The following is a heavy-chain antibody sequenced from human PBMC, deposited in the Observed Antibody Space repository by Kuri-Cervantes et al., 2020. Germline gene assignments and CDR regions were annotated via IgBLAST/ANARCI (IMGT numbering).Heavy chain of an antibody. CDR1: GFSLNTYA. D-gene: IGHD3-10*01. CDR2: ISYDGRNK. Sequence: GGSLRLSCAASGFSLNTYAMHWVRQAPGKGLEWVAVISYDGRNKYNSDSVKGRFTISRDKSKNTLSLRMNSLRPDDTAVYYCARAPVTMVRGEDYYHYLDVWGKGITVTVSS. V-gene: IGHV3-30*04. J-gene: IGHJ6*03. CDR3: ARAPVTMVRGEDYYHYLDV.